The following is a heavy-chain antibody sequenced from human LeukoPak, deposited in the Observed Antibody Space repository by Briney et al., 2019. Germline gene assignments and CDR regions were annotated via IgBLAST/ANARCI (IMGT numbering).Heavy chain of an antibody. J-gene: IGHJ4*02. CDR2: IYYSGST. CDR1: GGSISSSSYY. D-gene: IGHD6-13*01. Sequence: SETLSLTCTVSGGSISSSSYYWGWIRQPPGKGLEWIGSIYYSGSTYYNPSLKSRVTISVDTSKNQFSLKLSSVTAADTAVYYCARGWAHDYWGQGTLVTVSS. V-gene: IGHV4-39*07. CDR3: ARGWAHDY.